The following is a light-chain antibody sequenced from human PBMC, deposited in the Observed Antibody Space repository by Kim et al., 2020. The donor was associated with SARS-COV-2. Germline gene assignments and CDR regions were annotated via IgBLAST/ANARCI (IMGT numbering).Light chain of an antibody. CDR2: DVS. V-gene: IGLV2-11*03. Sequence: GQSVTLSCTGTSSDVGGYNYVSWYQQHPGKAPKFMIYDVSKRPSGVPDRFSGSKSGNTASLTISGLQAEDEADYYCCSYAGSYTLVFGGGTQLTVL. J-gene: IGLJ3*02. CDR1: SSDVGGYNY. CDR3: CSYAGSYTLV.